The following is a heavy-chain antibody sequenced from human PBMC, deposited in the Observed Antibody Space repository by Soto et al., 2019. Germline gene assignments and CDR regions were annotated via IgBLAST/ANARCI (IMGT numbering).Heavy chain of an antibody. CDR2: IYYSGST. Sequence: SETLSLTCTVSGGSISSSSYYWGWIRQPPGKGLEWIGSIYYSGSTYYNPSLKSRVTISVDTSKNQFSLKLSSVTAADTAVYYCARHAAGYCSGGSCYMDYWGQGTLVTVSS. CDR3: ARHAAGYCSGGSCYMDY. V-gene: IGHV4-39*01. CDR1: GGSISSSSYY. J-gene: IGHJ4*02. D-gene: IGHD2-15*01.